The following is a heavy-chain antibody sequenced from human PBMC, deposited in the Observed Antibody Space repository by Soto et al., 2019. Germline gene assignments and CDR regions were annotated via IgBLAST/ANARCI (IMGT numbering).Heavy chain of an antibody. V-gene: IGHV3-30*03. CDR1: GFTVSSYG. D-gene: IGHD2-8*02. Sequence: QVQLVASGGGVVQPGRSLRLSCAVSGFTVSSYGMHWVRQAPGKGLEWVAVISRDGGTKFYVDSVKGRFTISKDNSRNTLFLEMDSLRSDHMAVYCCTGEVASGYWGQGKLVTVSS. CDR3: TGEVASGY. CDR2: ISRDGGTK. J-gene: IGHJ4*02.